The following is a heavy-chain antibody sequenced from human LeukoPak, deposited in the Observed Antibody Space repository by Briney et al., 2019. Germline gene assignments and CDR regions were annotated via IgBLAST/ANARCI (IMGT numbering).Heavy chain of an antibody. CDR2: IVVGSGNT. V-gene: IGHV1-58*01. CDR1: GFTFTSSA. J-gene: IGHJ4*02. D-gene: IGHD3-10*01. CDR3: AAVAYGSGSYYGSFDY. Sequence: GTSVKVSCKASGFTFTSSAAQWVRQARGQRLEWIGWIVVGSGNTNYAQKFQERVTITRDMSTSTAYMELSSLRSEGTAVYYCAAVAYGSGSYYGSFDYWGQGTLVTVSS.